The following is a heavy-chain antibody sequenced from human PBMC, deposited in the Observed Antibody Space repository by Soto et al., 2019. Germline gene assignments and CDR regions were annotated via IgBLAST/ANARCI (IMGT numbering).Heavy chain of an antibody. CDR2: INHSGST. D-gene: IGHD3-10*01. CDR3: ARGRRGYYYYYYMDV. Sequence: SETLSLTCAVYGGSFSGYYWSWIRQPPGKGLEWIGEINHSGSTNYNPSLKSRVTISVDTSKNQFSLKLSSVTAADTAVYYCARGRRGYYYYYYMDVWGKGTTVTVSS. CDR1: GGSFSGYY. V-gene: IGHV4-34*01. J-gene: IGHJ6*03.